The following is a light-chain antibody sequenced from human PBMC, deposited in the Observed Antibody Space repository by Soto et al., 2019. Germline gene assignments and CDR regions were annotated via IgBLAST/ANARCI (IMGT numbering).Light chain of an antibody. V-gene: IGKV3-20*01. Sequence: GLTQSPGTLSLSPGERATLSCRASQSVSSSYLAWYQQKPGQAPRPLIYGASSRAIGIPDRFSGSGSGTDFTLTISRLEPEDFAVYYCQQYGSSPWTFGQGTKVDIK. J-gene: IGKJ1*01. CDR1: QSVSSSY. CDR3: QQYGSSPWT. CDR2: GAS.